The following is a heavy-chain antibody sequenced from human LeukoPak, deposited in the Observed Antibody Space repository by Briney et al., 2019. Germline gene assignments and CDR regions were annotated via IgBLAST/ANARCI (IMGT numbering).Heavy chain of an antibody. D-gene: IGHD1-26*01. J-gene: IGHJ4*02. V-gene: IGHV3-23*01. CDR2: INGGGDKT. Sequence: PGGSLRLSCAASGLTFSNYGMSWVRQAPGKGLEWVSGINGGGDKTYYADSVKGRFTISRDNAKNSLFLQINTLGVEDTAVYYCARAEYSTGYYIHWGQGTLVTVSS. CDR1: GLTFSNYG. CDR3: ARAEYSTGYYIH.